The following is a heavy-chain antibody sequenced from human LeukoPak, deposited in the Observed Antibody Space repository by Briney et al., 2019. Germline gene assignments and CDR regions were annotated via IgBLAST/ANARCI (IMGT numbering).Heavy chain of an antibody. CDR3: AKGGKWDVTPFDY. CDR1: GFTFNSAW. V-gene: IGHV3-15*07. Sequence: PGGSLRLSCAASGFTFNSAWMNWVRQAPGKGLEWVGRVKSKADGGATDYAAPVEDRFTISRDDSKNTLYLQVNSLRAEDTAVYYCAKGGKWDVTPFDYWGQGTLVTVSS. CDR2: VKSKADGGAT. D-gene: IGHD1-26*01. J-gene: IGHJ4*02.